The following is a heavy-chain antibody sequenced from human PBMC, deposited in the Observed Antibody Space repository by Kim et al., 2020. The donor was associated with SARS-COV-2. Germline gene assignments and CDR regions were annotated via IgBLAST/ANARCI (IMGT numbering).Heavy chain of an antibody. CDR3: ARRSFGDYEWRDNWFDP. CDR2: IYYSGST. CDR1: GGSISSSSYY. J-gene: IGHJ5*02. Sequence: SETLSLTCTVSGGSISSSSYYWGWIRQPPGKGLEWIGSIYYSGSTYYNPSLKSRVTISVDTSKNQFSLKLSSVTAADTSVYYCARRSFGDYEWRDNWFDP. D-gene: IGHD3-10*01. V-gene: IGHV4-39*07.